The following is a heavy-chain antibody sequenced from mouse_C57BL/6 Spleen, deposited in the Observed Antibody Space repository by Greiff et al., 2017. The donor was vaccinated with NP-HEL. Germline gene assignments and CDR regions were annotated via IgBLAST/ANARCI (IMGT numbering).Heavy chain of an antibody. D-gene: IGHD2-4*01. Sequence: QVQLQQSGAELVKPGASVKLSCKASGYAFSSYWMNWVKQRPGKGLEWIGQIYPGGGDTNYNGKFKGKATLTADKSPSTAYMQLSSLTSEDSAVYCCASEGINLPGFAYWGQGTLVTVSA. V-gene: IGHV1-80*01. CDR3: ASEGINLPGFAY. CDR1: GYAFSSYW. CDR2: IYPGGGDT. J-gene: IGHJ3*01.